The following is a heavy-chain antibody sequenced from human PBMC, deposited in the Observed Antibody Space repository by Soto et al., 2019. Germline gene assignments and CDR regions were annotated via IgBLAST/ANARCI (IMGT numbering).Heavy chain of an antibody. Sequence: QVQLVQSGAEVKKPGSSVKVSCKTSGGTFSTSAISWVRQAPGQGLEWVGGIMPVFPTPDYAQNFQGRVTITEDTSTTTDYMELTSLRADDTAVYYCARDKYRIQLGGNYYYILDVWGQGTAITVSS. CDR1: GGTFSTSA. CDR2: IMPVFPTP. D-gene: IGHD1-1*01. J-gene: IGHJ6*02. V-gene: IGHV1-69*14. CDR3: ARDKYRIQLGGNYYYILDV.